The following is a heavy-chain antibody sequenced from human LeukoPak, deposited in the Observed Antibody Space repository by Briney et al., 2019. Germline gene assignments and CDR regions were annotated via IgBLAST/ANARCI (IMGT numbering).Heavy chain of an antibody. CDR1: GFTFGDYA. CDR3: TRQRGYSSGCLDY. Sequence: GGSLRLSCTASGFTFGDYAMSWVRQAPGKGLEWVGFIRSKAYGGTTEYAASVKGRFTISRDDSKSIAYLQMNSLETEDTAVYYCTRQRGYSSGCLDYWGQGTLVTVSS. J-gene: IGHJ4*02. D-gene: IGHD6-19*01. CDR2: IRSKAYGGTT. V-gene: IGHV3-49*04.